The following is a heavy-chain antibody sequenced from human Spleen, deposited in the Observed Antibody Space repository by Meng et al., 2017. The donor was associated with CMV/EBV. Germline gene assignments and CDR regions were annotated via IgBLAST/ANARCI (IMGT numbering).Heavy chain of an antibody. V-gene: IGHV3-21*01. Sequence: RGLSCAASGFTFSDYNMNWVRQAPGKGLEWVSSISGGSRYIYYADSVKGRFTISRDNAKNSVYLQMNSLRAEDTAVYYCAPLDWFDPWGQGTLVTVSS. CDR1: GFTFSDYN. J-gene: IGHJ5*02. D-gene: IGHD1-1*01. CDR3: APLDWFDP. CDR2: ISGGSRYI.